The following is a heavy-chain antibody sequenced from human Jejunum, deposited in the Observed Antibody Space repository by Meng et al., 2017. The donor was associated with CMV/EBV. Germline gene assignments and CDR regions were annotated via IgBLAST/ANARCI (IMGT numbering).Heavy chain of an antibody. D-gene: IGHD3-9*01. Sequence: SGFTFSTYWMSWGRQTPAKGLEWLAQIKDDGSEKYYVDSVSGRFTISRDNAKNSLYLQMNSLRAEDTAVYYCARDYDRSLDFDYWGQGTRVTVSS. V-gene: IGHV3-7*01. CDR1: GFTFSTYW. CDR2: IKDDGSEK. CDR3: ARDYDRSLDFDY. J-gene: IGHJ4*02.